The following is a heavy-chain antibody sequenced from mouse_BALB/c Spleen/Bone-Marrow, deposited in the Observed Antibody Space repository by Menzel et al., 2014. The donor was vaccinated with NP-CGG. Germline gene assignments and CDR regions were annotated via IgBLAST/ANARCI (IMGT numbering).Heavy chain of an antibody. CDR1: GYKFTDYA. J-gene: IGHJ2*01. D-gene: IGHD1-1*01. CDR3: ARESIYYYGSTLDY. Sequence: VQLQQSGAELVRPGVSVKISCKKSGYKFTDYAMHWVKQSHAKSLEWIGVISTYYGDASYNQKFKGKATMTVDKSSSTAYMELVRLTSEDSAIYYCARESIYYYGSTLDYWGQGTTLTASS. V-gene: IGHV1S137*01. CDR2: ISTYYGDA.